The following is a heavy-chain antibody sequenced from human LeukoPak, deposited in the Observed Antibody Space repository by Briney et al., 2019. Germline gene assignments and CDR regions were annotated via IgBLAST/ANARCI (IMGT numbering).Heavy chain of an antibody. D-gene: IGHD1-26*01. V-gene: IGHV4-39*01. CDR2: IYYTGST. Sequence: PSETLSLTCTVSGGSISSSSYYWGWIRQPPGKGLEWIGSIYYTGSTYYNPSLRSRVTISADTSKNQFSLKLSSVTAADTAVYYCARGYSGTLLEYYFDYWGQGTLVTVSS. CDR3: ARGYSGTLLEYYFDY. J-gene: IGHJ4*02. CDR1: GGSISSSSYY.